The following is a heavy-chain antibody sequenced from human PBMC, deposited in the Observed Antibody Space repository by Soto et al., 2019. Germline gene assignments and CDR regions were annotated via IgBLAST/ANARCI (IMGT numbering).Heavy chain of an antibody. D-gene: IGHD3-22*01. J-gene: IGHJ4*02. CDR3: ARSHYYDSSGYYFGFDY. CDR2: IYYSGST. Sequence: QVQLQESGPGLVKPSQTLSLTCTVSGGSISSGGYYWSWIRQHPGKGLEWIGYIYYSGSTYYNPSLTSRVTISVDTSKNQFSLKLSSVTAADTAVYYCARSHYYDSSGYYFGFDYWGQGTLVTVSS. V-gene: IGHV4-31*03. CDR1: GGSISSGGYY.